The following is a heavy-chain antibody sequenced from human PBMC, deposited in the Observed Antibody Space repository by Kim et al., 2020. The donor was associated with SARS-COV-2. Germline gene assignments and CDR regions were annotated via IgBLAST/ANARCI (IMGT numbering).Heavy chain of an antibody. CDR1: GYTFTSYY. D-gene: IGHD3-10*01. CDR2: INPSGGST. J-gene: IGHJ6*02. CDR3: ARAPTTGLWFGELSLQDYYYYYGMDV. Sequence: ASVKVSCKASGYTFTSYYMHWVRQAPGQGLEWMGIINPSGGSTSYAQKFQGRVTMTRDTSTSTVYMELSSLRSEDTAVYYCARAPTTGLWFGELSLQDYYYYYGMDVWGQGTTVTVSS. V-gene: IGHV1-46*01.